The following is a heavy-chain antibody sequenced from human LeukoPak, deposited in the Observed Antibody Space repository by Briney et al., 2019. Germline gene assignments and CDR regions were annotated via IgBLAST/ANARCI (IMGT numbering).Heavy chain of an antibody. Sequence: GGSLSLSCAVSGFTFRNAWMSLVRQAPGKGLEWVGRIKSKTDGGATDYAAPVKGRFIISRDDSKNTLDLQMNSLKTEETAVYYCTTAVSEAGTDSDYWGQGTLVTVSS. J-gene: IGHJ4*02. CDR2: IKSKTDGGAT. D-gene: IGHD6-19*01. CDR3: TTAVSEAGTDSDY. CDR1: GFTFRNAW. V-gene: IGHV3-15*01.